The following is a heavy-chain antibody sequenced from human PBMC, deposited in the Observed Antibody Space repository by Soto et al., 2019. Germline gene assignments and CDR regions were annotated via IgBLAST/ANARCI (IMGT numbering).Heavy chain of an antibody. J-gene: IGHJ5*02. V-gene: IGHV4-31*03. Sequence: SETLSLTCTVSGGSISSDGSYWSWIRQLPGKGLEWIGCLFYSGSTYYNPSLKSRVTISVDTSNNQFSLNLNSVTAADTAVYYCARGLAAAGLFGFGPWGQGTLVTVS. D-gene: IGHD6-13*01. CDR1: GGSISSDGSY. CDR2: LFYSGST. CDR3: ARGLAAAGLFGFGP.